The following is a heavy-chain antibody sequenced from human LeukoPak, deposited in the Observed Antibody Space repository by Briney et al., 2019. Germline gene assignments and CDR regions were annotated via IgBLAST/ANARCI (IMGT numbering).Heavy chain of an antibody. CDR1: GYTFTGYY. CDR2: MNPNSGGT. D-gene: IGHD6-19*01. J-gene: IGHJ5*02. V-gene: IGHV1-2*04. CDR3: ARDRGGGDSSGWYNWFDP. Sequence: ASAKVSCKASGYTFTGYYMHWVRQAPGQGLEWMGWMNPNSGGTNYAQKFQGWVTMTRDTSISTAYMELSRLRSDDTAVYYCARDRGGGDSSGWYNWFDPWGQGTLVTVSS.